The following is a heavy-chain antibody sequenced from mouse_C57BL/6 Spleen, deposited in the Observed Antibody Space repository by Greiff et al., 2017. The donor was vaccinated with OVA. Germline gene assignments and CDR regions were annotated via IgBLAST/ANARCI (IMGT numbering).Heavy chain of an antibody. J-gene: IGHJ2*01. CDR2: ISSGGDYI. V-gene: IGHV5-9-1*02. Sequence: EVHLVESGEGLVKPGGSLKLSCAASGFTFSSYAMSWVRQTPEKRLEWVAYISSGGDYIYYADTVKGRFTISRDNARNTLYLQMSSLKSEDTAMYYCTRELGRFYYFDYWGQGTTLTVSS. D-gene: IGHD4-1*01. CDR1: GFTFSSYA. CDR3: TRELGRFYYFDY.